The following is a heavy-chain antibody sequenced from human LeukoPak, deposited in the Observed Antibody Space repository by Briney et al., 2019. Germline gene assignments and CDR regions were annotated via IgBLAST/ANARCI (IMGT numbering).Heavy chain of an antibody. Sequence: GRSLRLSCAASGFTFSSYAMSWVRQAPGKGLEWVSAISGSGGSTYYADSVKGRFTISRDNSKNTLYLQMNSLRAEDTAVYYCAKDGRGVGATTRNYWGQGTLVTVSS. CDR1: GFTFSSYA. J-gene: IGHJ4*02. V-gene: IGHV3-23*01. D-gene: IGHD1-26*01. CDR2: ISGSGGST. CDR3: AKDGRGVGATTRNY.